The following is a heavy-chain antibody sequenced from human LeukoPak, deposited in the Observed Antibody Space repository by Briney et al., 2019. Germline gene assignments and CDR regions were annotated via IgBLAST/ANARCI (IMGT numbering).Heavy chain of an antibody. J-gene: IGHJ4*02. Sequence: PSQTLSLTCTVSGGSISSGGYYWSWIRQPPGKGLEWIGYIYTSGSTNYNPSLKSRVTISVDTSKNQFSLKLSSVTAADTAVYYCARRVSDGGYFDYWGQGTLVTVSS. D-gene: IGHD3-16*01. CDR3: ARRVSDGGYFDY. V-gene: IGHV4-61*09. CDR2: IYTSGST. CDR1: GGSISSGGYY.